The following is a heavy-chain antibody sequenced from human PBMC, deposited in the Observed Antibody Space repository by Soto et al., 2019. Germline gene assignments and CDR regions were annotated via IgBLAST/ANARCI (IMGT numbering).Heavy chain of an antibody. J-gene: IGHJ3*02. V-gene: IGHV1-18*01. CDR2: ISAYNGNT. CDR1: GYTFTSYG. CDR3: ARDRCSNYWCSGAFDI. D-gene: IGHD4-4*01. Sequence: ASVKVSCKASGYTFTSYGISWVRQAPGQGLEWMGWISAYNGNTDYAQKLQGRVTMTTDTSTSTAYMELRSLRSDDTAVYYCARDRCSNYWCSGAFDIWGQGTMVTVSS.